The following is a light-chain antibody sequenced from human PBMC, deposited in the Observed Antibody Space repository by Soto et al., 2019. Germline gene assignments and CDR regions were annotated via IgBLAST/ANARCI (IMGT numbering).Light chain of an antibody. V-gene: IGKV1-6*01. J-gene: IGKJ1*01. CDR3: LQDHDYPRT. CDR1: QDISKD. Sequence: AIQMTQSPTSLSASVGDRVIITCRASQDISKDLGWYQQKPGKAPKFLIHSATSTQSGVPSTFSGSGFGTDFTLTISSLQPEDFATYYCLQDHDYPRTFGQGTKVEF. CDR2: SAT.